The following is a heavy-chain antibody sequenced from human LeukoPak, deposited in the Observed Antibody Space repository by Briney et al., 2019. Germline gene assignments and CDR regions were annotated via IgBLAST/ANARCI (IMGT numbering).Heavy chain of an antibody. CDR1: GYTFTGYY. J-gene: IGHJ5*02. CDR3: ARERIGDCSSTSCYEFVP. D-gene: IGHD2-2*01. Sequence: ASVKVSCKASGYTFTGYYMHWVRQAPGQGLEWMGWINPNNGGTNYAQKLQGRVTMTRDTSISTAYTELSRLRSEDTAVYSCARERIGDCSSTSCYEFVPWGQGTLVTVSS. CDR2: INPNNGGT. V-gene: IGHV1-2*02.